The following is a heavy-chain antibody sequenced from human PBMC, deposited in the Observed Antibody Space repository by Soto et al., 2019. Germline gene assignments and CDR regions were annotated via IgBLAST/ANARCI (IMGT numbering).Heavy chain of an antibody. CDR3: ARDLSVAGTGY. J-gene: IGHJ4*02. CDR2: ISSSGSTI. V-gene: IGHV3-48*03. CDR1: GFTFSSYE. Sequence: GGSLRLSCAASGFTFSSYEMNWVRQAPGKGLGWVSYISSSGSTIYYADSVKGRFTISRDNAKNSLYLQMNSLRAEDTAVYYCARDLSVAGTGYWGQGTLVTVSS. D-gene: IGHD6-19*01.